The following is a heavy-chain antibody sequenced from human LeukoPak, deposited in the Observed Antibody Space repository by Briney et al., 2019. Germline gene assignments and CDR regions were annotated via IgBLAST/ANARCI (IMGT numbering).Heavy chain of an antibody. V-gene: IGHV4-34*01. Sequence: PSETLSLTCTVSGGSISSYYWSWIRQPPGKGLEWIGEINHSGSTNYNPSLKSRVTISVDTSKNQFSLKLSSVTAADTAVYYCARGPQYYYGSGSYYRRGPFDYWGQGTLVTVSS. CDR3: ARGPQYYYGSGSYYRRGPFDY. J-gene: IGHJ4*02. CDR2: INHSGST. D-gene: IGHD3-10*01. CDR1: GGSISSYY.